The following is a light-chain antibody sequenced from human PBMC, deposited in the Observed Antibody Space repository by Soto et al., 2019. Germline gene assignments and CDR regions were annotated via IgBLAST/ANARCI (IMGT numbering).Light chain of an antibody. V-gene: IGLV2-23*02. CDR3: CSYADSSSI. J-gene: IGLJ2*01. CDR1: SSDVGTHNL. CDR2: EVS. Sequence: QSALTQPASVSGSPGQSIAISCTGTSSDVGTHNLVSWYQQHPGKAPKLMIYEVSKRPSGVSNRFSRSKSGSTASLTMSGLQSGDEADYYCCSYADSSSIFGGGTKLTVL.